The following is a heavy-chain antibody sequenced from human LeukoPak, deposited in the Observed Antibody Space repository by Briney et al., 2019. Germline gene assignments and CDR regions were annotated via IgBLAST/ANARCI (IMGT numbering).Heavy chain of an antibody. CDR2: IKQDGSEK. CDR1: GFTFSSHW. CDR3: ARDGEMPTIYFDY. D-gene: IGHD5-24*01. J-gene: IGHJ4*02. Sequence: PGGSLRLSCAASGFTFSSHWMSWVRQAPGKGLECVANIKQDGSEKYYVDSVKGRFTISRDNAKKSLFLQMNSLRAEDTAVYYCARDGEMPTIYFDYWGQGTLVTVSS. V-gene: IGHV3-7*01.